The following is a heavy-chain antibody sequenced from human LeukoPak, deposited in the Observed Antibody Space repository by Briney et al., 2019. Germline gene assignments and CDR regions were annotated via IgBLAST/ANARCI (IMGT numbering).Heavy chain of an antibody. CDR2: IKQDGSEK. CDR3: ARLDRPIWFGESTIDY. D-gene: IGHD3-10*01. CDR1: GFTFSSYW. J-gene: IGHJ4*02. V-gene: IGHV3-7*01. Sequence: GGSLRLSCAASGFTFSSYWMSWVRQAPGRGLEWVANIKQDGSEKYYVDSVKGRLTISRDNAKNSLYLQMNSLRAEDTAVYYCARLDRPIWFGESTIDYWGQGTLVTVSS.